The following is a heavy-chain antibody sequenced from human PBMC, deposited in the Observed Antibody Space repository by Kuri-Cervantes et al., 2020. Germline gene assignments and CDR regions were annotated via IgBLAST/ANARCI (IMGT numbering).Heavy chain of an antibody. J-gene: IGHJ4*02. CDR3: ARDPNTDMGI. D-gene: IGHD5-18*01. CDR1: GYTFTSYD. CDR2: MNPNSGNT. Sequence: ASVKVSCKASGYTFTSYDINWVRQATGQGLEWMGWMNPNSGNTGYAQKFQGRVTMTRNTSISTAYTDLSSLRLEDTAVYYCARDPNTDMGIWGQGTLVTVSS. V-gene: IGHV1-8*01.